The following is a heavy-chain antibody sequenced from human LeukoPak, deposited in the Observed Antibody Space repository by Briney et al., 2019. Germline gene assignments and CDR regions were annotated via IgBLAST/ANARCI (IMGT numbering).Heavy chain of an antibody. CDR1: GYTFTSYD. V-gene: IGHV1-8*01. CDR3: ARRTYDSWSGYDNNWFDP. J-gene: IGHJ5*02. CDR2: MNPNSGNT. D-gene: IGHD3-3*01. Sequence: ASVKVSCKASGYTFTSYDINWVRQATGQGLEWMGWMNPNSGNTGYAQKFQGRVTMTRNTSISTAYMELSSLRSEDTAVYYCARRTYDSWSGYDNNWFDPWGQGTLVTVSS.